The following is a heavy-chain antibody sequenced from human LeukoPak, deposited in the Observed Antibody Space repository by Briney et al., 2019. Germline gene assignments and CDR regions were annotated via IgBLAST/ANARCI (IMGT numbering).Heavy chain of an antibody. J-gene: IGHJ4*02. Sequence: GGSLRLSCAASGFTFSSYGMHWVRQAPGKGLEWVAFIRYDGSNKYYADSVKGRLTISRDNSKNTLYLQMNSLRAEDTAVYYCARLWSGYYDYFGYWGQGTLVTVSS. CDR1: GFTFSSYG. V-gene: IGHV3-30*02. CDR3: ARLWSGYYDYFGY. CDR2: IRYDGSNK. D-gene: IGHD3-3*01.